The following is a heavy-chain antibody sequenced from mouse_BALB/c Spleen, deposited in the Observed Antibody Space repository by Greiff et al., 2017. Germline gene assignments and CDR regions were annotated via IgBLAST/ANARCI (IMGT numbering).Heavy chain of an antibody. CDR1: GYTFTSYW. D-gene: IGHD1-1*02. CDR2: IDPSDSET. Sequence: QVQLQQPGAELVKPGAPVKLSCKASGYTFTSYWMNWVKQRPGRGLEWIGRIDPSDSETHYNQKFKDKATLTVDKSSSTAYIQLSSLTSEDSAVYYCARNYDYFDYWGQGTTLTVSS. CDR3: ARNYDYFDY. J-gene: IGHJ2*01. V-gene: IGHV1-69*02.